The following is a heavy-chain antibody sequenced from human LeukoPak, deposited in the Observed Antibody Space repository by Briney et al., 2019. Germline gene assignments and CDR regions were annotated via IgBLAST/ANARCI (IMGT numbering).Heavy chain of an antibody. V-gene: IGHV4-61*02. CDR1: GGSISSGSYY. D-gene: IGHD4-17*01. Sequence: PSQTLSLTCTVSGGSISSGSYYWSWIRQPAGKGLEWIGRIYTSGSTNYNPSLKSRVTISVDTSKNQFSLKLSSVTAADTAVYYCARHLGGPGSLRSGFDYWGQGTLVTVSS. CDR2: IYTSGST. J-gene: IGHJ4*02. CDR3: ARHLGGPGSLRSGFDY.